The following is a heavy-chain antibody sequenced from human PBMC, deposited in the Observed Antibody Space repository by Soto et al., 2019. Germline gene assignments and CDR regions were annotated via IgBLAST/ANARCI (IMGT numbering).Heavy chain of an antibody. CDR1: GFTFSSYS. Sequence: EVQLVESGGGLVQPGGSLRLSCAASGFTFSSYSMNWVRQAPGKGLEWVSYISSSSSTIYYADSVKGRFTISRDNAKNSLYLQMNSLRAEDTAVYYCARGTTVTTKGVNYYYMDVWGKGTTVTVSS. CDR2: ISSSSSTI. D-gene: IGHD4-17*01. J-gene: IGHJ6*03. V-gene: IGHV3-48*01. CDR3: ARGTTVTTKGVNYYYMDV.